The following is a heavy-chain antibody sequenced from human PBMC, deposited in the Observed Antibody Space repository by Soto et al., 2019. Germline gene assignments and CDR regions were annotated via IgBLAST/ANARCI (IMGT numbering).Heavy chain of an antibody. Sequence: ASVKVSCKASGYTFTSYGISWVRQAPGQGLEWMGWISAYNGNTNYAQKLQGRVTMTTDTSTSTACMELRSLRSDDTAVYYCARRYFDRLPLPEHIHHHYYPMHVPAQTPPVTLS. J-gene: IGHJ6*02. CDR2: ISAYNGNT. D-gene: IGHD3-9*01. CDR1: GYTFTSYG. CDR3: ARRYFDRLPLPEHIHHHYYPMHV. V-gene: IGHV1-18*01.